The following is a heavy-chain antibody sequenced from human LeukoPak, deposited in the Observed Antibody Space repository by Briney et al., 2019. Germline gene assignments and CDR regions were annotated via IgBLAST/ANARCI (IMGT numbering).Heavy chain of an antibody. J-gene: IGHJ6*03. Sequence: SETLSLTCSVSGGSISSCTYSWGWIRQPPGKGLEWIGSIYYSGSTYHNPSLKSRVTISVDTSKNQFSLKLSSVTAADTAVYYCAREMEDKSFSFGELRKNYYYYMDVWGKGTTVTVSS. CDR1: GGSISSCTYS. CDR2: IYYSGST. D-gene: IGHD3-10*01. CDR3: AREMEDKSFSFGELRKNYYYYMDV. V-gene: IGHV4-39*07.